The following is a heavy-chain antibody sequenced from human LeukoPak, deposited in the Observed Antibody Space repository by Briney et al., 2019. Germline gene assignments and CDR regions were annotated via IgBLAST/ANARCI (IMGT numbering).Heavy chain of an antibody. CDR1: GFTVSSNY. D-gene: IGHD6-19*01. CDR3: AKGKYSSGGVPDY. V-gene: IGHV3-23*01. CDR2: ISGGGEST. J-gene: IGHJ4*02. Sequence: GGSLRLSCAASGFTVSSNYMSWVRQAPGKGLEWVSSISGGGESTYYADSVKGRFTVSRDNSKNTLYLQINSLRGEDTAVYYCAKGKYSSGGVPDYWGQGTLVTVSS.